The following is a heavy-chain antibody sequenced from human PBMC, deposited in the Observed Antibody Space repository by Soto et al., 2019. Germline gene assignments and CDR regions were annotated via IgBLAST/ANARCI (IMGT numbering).Heavy chain of an antibody. Sequence: GGSLRLSCXASGFTFGTYAMNWVRQAPGKGLEWVSSISGSGGNTYYTDSVKGRFTISRDNSKNSLYLQMTSLRADDTAVYYCAKDRSVDTRDWFDPWGQGTLVTVSS. CDR3: AKDRSVDTRDWFDP. CDR2: ISGSGGNT. CDR1: GFTFGTYA. J-gene: IGHJ5*02. V-gene: IGHV3-23*01. D-gene: IGHD5-18*01.